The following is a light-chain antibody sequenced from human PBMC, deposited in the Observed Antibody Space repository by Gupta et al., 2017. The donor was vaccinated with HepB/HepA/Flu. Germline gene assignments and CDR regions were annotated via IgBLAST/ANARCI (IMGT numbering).Light chain of an antibody. J-gene: IGLJ2*01. CDR1: SSNIGNNY. Sequence: QSVLMQPPSVSAAPGQKVTISCSGSSSNIGNNYVSWYQQLPGTAPKLLIYESDKRPSGIPDRFSGSKSGTSATLAITGLQTGDEADYYCGTWDTSLTAGVFGGGTKLTVL. CDR3: GTWDTSLTAGV. V-gene: IGLV1-51*02. CDR2: ESD.